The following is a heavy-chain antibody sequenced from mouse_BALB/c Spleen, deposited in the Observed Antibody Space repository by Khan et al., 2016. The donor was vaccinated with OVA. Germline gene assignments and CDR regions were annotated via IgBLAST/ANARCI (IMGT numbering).Heavy chain of an antibody. V-gene: IGHV5-6-3*01. CDR3: AREYYGYAGPFAY. Sequence: EVELVESGGGLVQPGGSLKLSCAASGFTFSSYGMSWVRQTPDKRLELVATINSNGGSTYYPDSVKGRFTISSDNAKNTLYLQMSSLKSEDTAMYDCAREYYGYAGPFAYWGQGTLVTVSA. J-gene: IGHJ3*01. D-gene: IGHD2-2*01. CDR2: INSNGGST. CDR1: GFTFSSYG.